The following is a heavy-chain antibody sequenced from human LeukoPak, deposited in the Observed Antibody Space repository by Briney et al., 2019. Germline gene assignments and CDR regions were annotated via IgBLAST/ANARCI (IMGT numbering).Heavy chain of an antibody. D-gene: IGHD3-22*01. Sequence: SVKVSCKASGGTFSSYAISWVRQAPGQGLEWMGGIIPIFGTANYAQKFQGRVTITADKSTSTAYMELSSLRSEDTAVYYCARVRRYYYDSSGYYVMVYWGQGTLVTVSS. V-gene: IGHV1-69*06. CDR2: IIPIFGTA. CDR3: ARVRRYYYDSSGYYVMVY. J-gene: IGHJ4*02. CDR1: GGTFSSYA.